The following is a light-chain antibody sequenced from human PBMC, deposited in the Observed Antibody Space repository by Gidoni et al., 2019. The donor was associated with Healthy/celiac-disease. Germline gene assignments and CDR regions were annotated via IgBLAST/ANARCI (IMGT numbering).Light chain of an antibody. CDR2: EVS. J-gene: IGLJ2*01. CDR1: SSDVGSYNL. Sequence: QSALTQPASVSGSPGQSITISCTATSSDVGSYNLVSWYQQHPGQAPKLMIHEVSKRPSGVSNRFSGSKSGNTASLTISVLQAADEADYYCCSYASSSTLVFGGGTQLTVL. V-gene: IGLV2-23*02. CDR3: CSYASSSTLV.